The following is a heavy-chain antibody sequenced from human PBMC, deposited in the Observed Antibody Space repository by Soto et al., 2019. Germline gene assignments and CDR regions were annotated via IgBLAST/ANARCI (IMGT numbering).Heavy chain of an antibody. CDR3: ARVGLLGGSSH. V-gene: IGHV3-72*01. CDR1: GFTFSDHY. J-gene: IGHJ4*02. CDR2: TRNKANSYTT. Sequence: EVQLVESGGGLVQPGGSLRLSCAASGFTFSDHYMDWVRQAPGKGLEWVGRTRNKANSYTTEYAASVKGRFTISRDDSMNSLYLQMNSLKTEDTAVYYCARVGLLGGSSHWGQGTLVTVSS. D-gene: IGHD3-10*01.